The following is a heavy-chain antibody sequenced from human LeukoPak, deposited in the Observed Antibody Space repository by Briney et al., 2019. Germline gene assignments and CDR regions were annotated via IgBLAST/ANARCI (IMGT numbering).Heavy chain of an antibody. D-gene: IGHD3-10*01. CDR2: INPNSGNT. Sequence: ASVKVSCKASGYTFTTYDINWVRQATGQGLQWMGWINPNSGNTGYAQKFQGRITITRNTSISTVYMELSSLRSEDTAVYYCATHYGSGSYYLAIFDYWGQGTLVTVSS. CDR1: GYTFTTYD. J-gene: IGHJ4*02. V-gene: IGHV1-8*03. CDR3: ATHYGSGSYYLAIFDY.